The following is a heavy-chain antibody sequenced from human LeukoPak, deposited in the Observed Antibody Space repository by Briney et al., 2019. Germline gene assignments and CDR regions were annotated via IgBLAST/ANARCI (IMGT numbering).Heavy chain of an antibody. CDR1: GYTFTSYG. V-gene: IGHV1-18*01. CDR2: ISAYNGNT. CDR3: VRVVPAARIQKYYYGMDV. J-gene: IGHJ6*02. D-gene: IGHD2-2*01. Sequence: ASVKVSCKASGYTFTSYGISWVRQAPGQGLEWMGWISAYNGNTNYAQKLQGRVTMTTDTSTSTAYMELRSLRSDDTAVYYCVRVVPAARIQKYYYGMDVRGQGTTVTVSS.